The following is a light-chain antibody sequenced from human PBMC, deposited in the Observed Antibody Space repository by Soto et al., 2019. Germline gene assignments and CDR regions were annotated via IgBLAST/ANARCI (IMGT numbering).Light chain of an antibody. J-gene: IGKJ2*01. CDR3: QQYGGSPYT. CDR2: GAS. Sequence: EIVLTQSPGTLSLSPGERATLSCRASQSVRSNYLAWYQQKPGQAPRLLIYGASSRATGIPDRFSGTGSGTDSILTISRLEPEDFAVYYCQQYGGSPYTFGQGTKLEIK. V-gene: IGKV3-20*01. CDR1: QSVRSNY.